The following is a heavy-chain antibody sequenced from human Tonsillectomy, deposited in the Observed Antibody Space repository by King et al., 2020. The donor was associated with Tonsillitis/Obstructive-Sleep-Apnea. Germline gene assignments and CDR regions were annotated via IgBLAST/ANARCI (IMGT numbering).Heavy chain of an antibody. D-gene: IGHD3-9*01. CDR2: IYHSWST. CDR1: GCSLSSSNW. CDR3: ARGNDILTGYSGFDY. V-gene: IGHV4-4*02. J-gene: IGHJ4*02. Sequence: QLQESGPGLVKPSGTLSPTCAVSGCSLSSSNWWSWVRQPPGKGLEWIGEIYHSWSTNYNPSPKSRVTISVDKSKNQFSLKLSSVTAADTAVYYCARGNDILTGYSGFDYWGQGTLVTVSS.